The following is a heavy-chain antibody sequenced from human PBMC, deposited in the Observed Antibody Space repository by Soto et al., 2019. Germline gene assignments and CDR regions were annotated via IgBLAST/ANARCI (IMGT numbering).Heavy chain of an antibody. Sequence: PGESLKISCEGSGYSFTSYVIGWVRQIPGKGLEWMGIIYPGDYDTRYSPSFQGQVTISANKSISTAYLQWSSMKASDTAMYYCARRPPRRGRSMLYYYYGMDIWGQGTTVTVS. V-gene: IGHV5-51*01. J-gene: IGHJ6*02. CDR2: IYPGDYDT. D-gene: IGHD3-10*02. CDR3: ARRPPRRGRSMLYYYYGMDI. CDR1: GYSFTSYV.